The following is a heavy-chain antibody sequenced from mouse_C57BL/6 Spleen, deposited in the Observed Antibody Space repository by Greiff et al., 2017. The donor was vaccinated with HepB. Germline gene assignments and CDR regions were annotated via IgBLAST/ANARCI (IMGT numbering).Heavy chain of an antibody. D-gene: IGHD1-1*01. Sequence: QVHVKQSGAELVKPGASVKISCKASGYAFSSYWMNWVKQRPGKGLEWIGQIYPGDGDTNYNGKFKGKATLTADKSSSTAYMQLSSLTSEDSAVYFCARWGGTTVVDYWGQGTTLTVSS. CDR3: ARWGGTTVVDY. CDR2: IYPGDGDT. V-gene: IGHV1-80*01. J-gene: IGHJ2*01. CDR1: GYAFSSYW.